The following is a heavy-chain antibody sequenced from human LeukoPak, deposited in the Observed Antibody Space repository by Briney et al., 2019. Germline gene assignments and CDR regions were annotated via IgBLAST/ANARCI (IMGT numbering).Heavy chain of an antibody. J-gene: IGHJ4*02. Sequence: GGSLRLSCAASGFTLSNYNMNWVRQAPGKGLEWVSSISSSSSYIYYADSVKGRFTISRHNAKNSLYLQMNSLRAEDTAVYYCARDRVRAVAGIPSWWGQGTLVTVSS. CDR1: GFTLSNYN. CDR3: ARDRVRAVAGIPSW. CDR2: ISSSSSYI. D-gene: IGHD6-19*01. V-gene: IGHV3-21*01.